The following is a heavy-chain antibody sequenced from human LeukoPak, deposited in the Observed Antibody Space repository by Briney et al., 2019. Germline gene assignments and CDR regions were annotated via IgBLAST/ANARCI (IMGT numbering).Heavy chain of an antibody. CDR1: GFSISSGYY. D-gene: IGHD2-21*02. CDR3: ARVVTAVSYFDY. Sequence: SETLSLTCDVSGFSISSGYYWGWIRQPPGKGLEWIGTLHHSGSTYYNPSLKSRLSISVDTSKNQFSLKLSSVTAADTAVYSCARVVTAVSYFDYWGQGTLVTVSS. J-gene: IGHJ4*02. V-gene: IGHV4-38-2*01. CDR2: LHHSGST.